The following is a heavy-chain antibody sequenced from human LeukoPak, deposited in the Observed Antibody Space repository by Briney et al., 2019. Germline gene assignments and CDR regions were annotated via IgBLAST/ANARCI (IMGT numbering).Heavy chain of an antibody. CDR2: IYYSGST. V-gene: IGHV4-39*01. D-gene: IGHD2-15*01. CDR3: ARPTVVVVAATRWYFDL. CDR1: GGSVSCSSYY. Sequence: SETLSLTCTVSGGSVSCSSYYWGWIRQPPGKGLEWIGNIYYSGSTHYNPSLKSRVTISVDTSKNQFPLKLSSVTAADTAVYYCARPTVVVVAATRWYFDLWGRGTLVTVSS. J-gene: IGHJ2*01.